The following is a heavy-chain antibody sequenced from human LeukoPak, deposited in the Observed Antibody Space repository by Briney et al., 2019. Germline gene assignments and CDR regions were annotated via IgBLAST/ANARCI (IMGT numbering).Heavy chain of an antibody. CDR2: ISWISGSI. Sequence: GGSLRLSWAASGFTLDDYAIHWVGQAPGKGRGWVSGISWISGSIGYADSVKGRFTISRDNAKNSLYLQMNSLRAEDTAVYYCARQGADASIDYWGQGTLVTVSS. CDR3: ARQGADASIDY. V-gene: IGHV3-9*01. D-gene: IGHD3-16*01. CDR1: GFTLDDYA. J-gene: IGHJ4*02.